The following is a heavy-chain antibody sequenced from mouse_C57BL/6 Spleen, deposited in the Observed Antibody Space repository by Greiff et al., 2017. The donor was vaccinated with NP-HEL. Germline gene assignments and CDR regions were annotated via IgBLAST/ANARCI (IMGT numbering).Heavy chain of an antibody. CDR1: GYTFTGYW. J-gene: IGHJ3*01. CDR3: ARMGGNYAAWFAY. D-gene: IGHD2-1*01. CDR2: IFPGSGST. Sequence: QVQLKQSGAELMKPGASVKLSCKATGYTFTGYWIEWVKQRPGHGLEWIGEIFPGSGSTNYNEKFKGKATFTADTSSNTSYMQLSSLTTEDSAIYYCARMGGNYAAWFAYWGQGTLVTVSA. V-gene: IGHV1-9*01.